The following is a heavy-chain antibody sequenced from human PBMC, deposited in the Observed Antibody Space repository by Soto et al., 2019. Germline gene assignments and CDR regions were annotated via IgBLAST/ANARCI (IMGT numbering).Heavy chain of an antibody. D-gene: IGHD1-26*01. CDR3: AKDRLGATPYYFDY. CDR1: GFTFSSYA. CDR2: ISGSGGTT. Sequence: EVQLLESGGGLVQPGGSLRLSCAASGFTFSSYATSWVRQAPGKGLEWVSAISGSGGTTYYADSVKGRFTISRDNSKNTLYLQMNSLRAEDTALYYCAKDRLGATPYYFDYWGQGTLVTVSS. J-gene: IGHJ4*02. V-gene: IGHV3-23*01.